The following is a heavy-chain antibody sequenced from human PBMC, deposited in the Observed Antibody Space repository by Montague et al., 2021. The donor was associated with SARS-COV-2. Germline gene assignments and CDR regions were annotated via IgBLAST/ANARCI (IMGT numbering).Heavy chain of an antibody. D-gene: IGHD1-1*01. Sequence: CAISGDSVSSNSATRNWVRQSPSRGLEWLGRTYYRSKWHNDYAVSARGRVTINPDTSKNQFSLQLNSVTPEDTAIYYCTSGREGNYNVMDVWGQGTTVTVSS. CDR2: TYYRSKWHN. CDR1: GDSVSSNSAT. CDR3: TSGREGNYNVMDV. J-gene: IGHJ6*02. V-gene: IGHV6-1*01.